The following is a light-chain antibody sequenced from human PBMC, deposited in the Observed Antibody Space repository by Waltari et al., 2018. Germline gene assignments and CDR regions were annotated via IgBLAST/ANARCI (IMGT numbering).Light chain of an antibody. Sequence: DIVMTQSPDSLAVSLGERATINCKSSQSVLYSSNNKNYLAWYQQKPRQPPKLLIYWASTRESGVPDRFSGSGSGTDFTLTISSLQAEDVAVYYCQQYYTTPLTFGPGTTVDIK. CDR1: QSVLYSSNNKNY. CDR3: QQYYTTPLT. J-gene: IGKJ3*01. CDR2: WAS. V-gene: IGKV4-1*01.